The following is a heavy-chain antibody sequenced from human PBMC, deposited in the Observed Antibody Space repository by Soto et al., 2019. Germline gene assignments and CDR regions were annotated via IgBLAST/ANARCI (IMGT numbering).Heavy chain of an antibody. J-gene: IGHJ4*02. CDR2: IWNDGSNE. V-gene: IGHV3-33*01. CDR1: GFSFISYG. CDR3: ARDQTDSGGYSEY. D-gene: IGHD3-22*01. Sequence: WGSLRLSCKASGFSFISYGIHFIRQAPFKGLEWLAIIWNDGSNEYYADSVKGRFTISRGNSKNTLYLQLNNLRAEDTAVYFCARDQTDSGGYSEYWGQGTLVTVSS.